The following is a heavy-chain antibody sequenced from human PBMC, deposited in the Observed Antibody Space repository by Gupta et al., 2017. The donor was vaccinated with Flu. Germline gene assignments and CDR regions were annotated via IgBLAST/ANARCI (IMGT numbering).Heavy chain of an antibody. V-gene: IGHV4-34*01. Sequence: QVQLQQWGAGLLKPSEPLSLTCAVYGGSFSGYYWSWIRQPPGKGLEWIGEINHSGSTNYNPSLKSRVTISVDTPKNQFSLKLSSVTAADTAVYYCARGDAIAVAATENAFDIWGQGTMVTVSS. D-gene: IGHD6-19*01. CDR2: INHSGST. J-gene: IGHJ3*02. CDR1: GGSFSGYY. CDR3: ARGDAIAVAATENAFDI.